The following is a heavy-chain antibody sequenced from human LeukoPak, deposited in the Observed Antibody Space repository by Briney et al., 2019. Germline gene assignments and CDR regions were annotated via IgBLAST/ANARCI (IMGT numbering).Heavy chain of an antibody. CDR2: INHSGRT. Sequence: SETLSLNCDVYGRSYRGYYWIWIRHPPGKGRECIGEINHSGRTNYNPFLKSRVTLPVDTSKNQFSLKLASVTAADTAVYYCARHDGYCSSTRCYGRIDAIDIWGQGTMVTVSS. J-gene: IGHJ3*02. CDR3: ARHDGYCSSTRCYGRIDAIDI. D-gene: IGHD2-2*01. CDR1: GRSYRGYY. V-gene: IGHV4-34*01.